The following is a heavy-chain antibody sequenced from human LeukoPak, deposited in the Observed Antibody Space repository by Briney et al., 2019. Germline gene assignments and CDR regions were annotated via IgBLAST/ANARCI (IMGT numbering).Heavy chain of an antibody. D-gene: IGHD1-26*01. Sequence: GESLKISCKGSGYSFTSYWIGWVRQMPGKGLEWMGIIYPGDSDTRYSPSFQGQVTISADKSISTAYLQWSSLKASDTAMYYCARPISNGAEGDYLDYWGQGTLVTVSS. J-gene: IGHJ4*02. CDR1: GYSFTSYW. CDR3: ARPISNGAEGDYLDY. V-gene: IGHV5-51*01. CDR2: IYPGDSDT.